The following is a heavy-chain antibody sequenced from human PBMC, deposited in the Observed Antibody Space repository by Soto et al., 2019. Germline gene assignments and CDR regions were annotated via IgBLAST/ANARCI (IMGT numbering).Heavy chain of an antibody. CDR2: IIPILGIA. Sequence: QVQLVQSGAEVKKPGSSVKVSCKASGGTFSSYTISWVRQAPGQGLEWMGRIIPILGIADYAQKFQGRVTITADKSTSTAYMNQSSLRSKDTAVYYCATGKSGGAGGLRGGLGYYYYYYMDVWGKGTTVTVSS. CDR1: GGTFSSYT. V-gene: IGHV1-69*02. J-gene: IGHJ6*03. D-gene: IGHD3-16*01. CDR3: ATGKSGGAGGLRGGLGYYYYYYMDV.